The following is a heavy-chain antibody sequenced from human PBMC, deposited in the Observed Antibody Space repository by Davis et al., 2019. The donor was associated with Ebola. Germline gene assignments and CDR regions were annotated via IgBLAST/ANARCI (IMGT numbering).Heavy chain of an antibody. Sequence: ASVKVSCKASGYTFTTYGITWVRQAPGQGLEWMGWINPHNGNTNYAQNVQGRVIMISDTATTTAYMEVGSLRSDDTAVYYCAREKLGGSADYWGQGTLVTVSS. CDR2: INPHNGNT. V-gene: IGHV1-18*04. CDR1: GYTFTTYG. D-gene: IGHD3-3*01. J-gene: IGHJ4*02. CDR3: AREKLGGSADY.